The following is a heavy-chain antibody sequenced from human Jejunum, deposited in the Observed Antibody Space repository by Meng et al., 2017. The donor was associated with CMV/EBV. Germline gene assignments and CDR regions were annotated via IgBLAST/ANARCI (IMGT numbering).Heavy chain of an antibody. CDR3: ARGVGDY. V-gene: IGHV4-34*01. Sequence: ETLSLTCAGYGGSVSDYNWSWFRQTPGKGLEWIGEIIRGGATNYNPSLNSRLTISIDTSKNQLSLKVTSVTAADTAIYYCARGVGDYWGQGTLVTVSS. D-gene: IGHD1-26*01. J-gene: IGHJ4*02. CDR1: GGSVSDYN. CDR2: IIRGGAT.